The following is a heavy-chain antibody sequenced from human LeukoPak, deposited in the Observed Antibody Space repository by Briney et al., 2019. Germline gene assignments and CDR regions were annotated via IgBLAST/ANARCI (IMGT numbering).Heavy chain of an antibody. CDR1: GGSISSYY. Sequence: SETLSLTCTVSGGSISSYYWSWIRQPPRQGLEWIGYIYYSGSTNYNPSLKSRLTISVDTSKNQFSLKLSSVTVADTAVYYCASSSSWYEGEYFQHWGQGTLVTVSS. J-gene: IGHJ1*01. V-gene: IGHV4-59*01. D-gene: IGHD6-13*01. CDR2: IYYSGST. CDR3: ASSSSWYEGEYFQH.